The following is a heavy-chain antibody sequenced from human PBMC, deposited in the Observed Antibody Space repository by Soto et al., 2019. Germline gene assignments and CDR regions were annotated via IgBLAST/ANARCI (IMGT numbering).Heavy chain of an antibody. CDR2: ISYDGSNK. J-gene: IGHJ4*02. D-gene: IGHD1-7*01. Sequence: GSLRLSCAASGFTFSSYGMHWVRQAPGKGLEWVAVISYDGSNKYYADSVKGRFTISRDNSKNTLYLQMNSLRAEDTAVYYCAKDAYNWNYSYYFDYWGQGTLVTVSS. CDR3: AKDAYNWNYSYYFDY. V-gene: IGHV3-30*18. CDR1: GFTFSSYG.